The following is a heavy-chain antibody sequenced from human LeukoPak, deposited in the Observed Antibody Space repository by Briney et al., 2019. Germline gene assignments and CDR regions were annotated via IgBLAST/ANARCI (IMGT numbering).Heavy chain of an antibody. CDR2: ISRSGSTK. CDR3: ARALTYGSGGNCCGGCLGYMDV. J-gene: IGHJ6*03. V-gene: IGHV3-11*01. CDR1: GFTFSDYN. D-gene: IGHD2-15*01. Sequence: GGSLRLSCAASGFTFSDYNMRWIRQAPGKGLEWVSSISRSGSTKYYADSVKGRFTISRANAKDSLCLQMNSLRAEDTAVYYCARALTYGSGGNCCGGCLGYMDVWGKGTTVTISS.